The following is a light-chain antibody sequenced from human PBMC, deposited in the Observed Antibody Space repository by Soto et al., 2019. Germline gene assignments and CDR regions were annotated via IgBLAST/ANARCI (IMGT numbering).Light chain of an antibody. V-gene: IGLV2-14*03. CDR1: SSVVGGYNY. CDR2: DVS. Sequence: QFVLTQPASVSGSPGQSITISCTGTSSVVGGYNYVSWYQHHPGKAPKLIIYDVSNRPSGVSIRFSGSKSDNTASLTISGLPPEDEADYHCSSYTTSNTRQIVFGTGTKVTVL. J-gene: IGLJ1*01. CDR3: SSYTTSNTRQIV.